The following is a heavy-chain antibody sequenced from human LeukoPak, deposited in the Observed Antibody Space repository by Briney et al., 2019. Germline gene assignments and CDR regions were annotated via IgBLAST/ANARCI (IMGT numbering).Heavy chain of an antibody. Sequence: ASVKVSCKVSGYTLTELSMHWVRQAPGKGLDWMGGFDPEDGETIYAQKFQGRVTMTRDTSTSTAYMELSSLRSEDTAVYYCARSDYYGSGRDFDYWGQGTLVTVSS. D-gene: IGHD3-10*01. V-gene: IGHV1-24*01. CDR1: GYTLTELS. J-gene: IGHJ4*02. CDR3: ARSDYYGSGRDFDY. CDR2: FDPEDGET.